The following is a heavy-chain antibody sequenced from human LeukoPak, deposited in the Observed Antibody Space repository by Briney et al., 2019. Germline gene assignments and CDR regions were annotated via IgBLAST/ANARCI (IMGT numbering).Heavy chain of an antibody. V-gene: IGHV6-1*01. CDR3: ARYTSTWYLDY. CDR2: TYYRSKWYS. Sequence: SRTLSLTCAISGDSVSSSSAAWNWLRQSPSRGLEWLGRTYYRSKWYSDFAGSVRSRITINADTSKNQFSLQLESVTPDDTAVYYCARYTSTWYLDYWGQGTLVTVSS. CDR1: GDSVSSSSAA. J-gene: IGHJ4*02. D-gene: IGHD6-13*01.